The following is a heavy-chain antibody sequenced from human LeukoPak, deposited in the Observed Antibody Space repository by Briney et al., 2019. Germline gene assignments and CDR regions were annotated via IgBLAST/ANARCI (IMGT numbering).Heavy chain of an antibody. Sequence: GGALRLSCAASGFTFSDEYMSWIRQAPGKGLEWVSYISNSGSYTNYADSVKGRFTISRDNAKNSLYLQMNSLRAEDTAVYYCARDPSSVEMAGLHNDYWGQGTLVTVSS. CDR3: ARDPSSVEMAGLHNDY. V-gene: IGHV3-11*06. CDR1: GFTFSDEY. D-gene: IGHD6-19*01. CDR2: ISNSGSYT. J-gene: IGHJ4*02.